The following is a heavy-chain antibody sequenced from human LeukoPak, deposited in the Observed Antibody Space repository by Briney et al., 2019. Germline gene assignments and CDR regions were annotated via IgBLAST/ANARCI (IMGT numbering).Heavy chain of an antibody. Sequence: PSETLSLTCTVSGGSISSYYWSWIRQPPGKGLEWIGYIYYSGSTYYNPSLKSRVTISVDTSKNQFSLKLSSVTAADTAVYYCARVKLDAPDAFDIWGQGTMVTVSS. CDR2: IYYSGST. CDR1: GGSISSYY. CDR3: ARVKLDAPDAFDI. J-gene: IGHJ3*02. D-gene: IGHD6-6*01. V-gene: IGHV4-30-4*01.